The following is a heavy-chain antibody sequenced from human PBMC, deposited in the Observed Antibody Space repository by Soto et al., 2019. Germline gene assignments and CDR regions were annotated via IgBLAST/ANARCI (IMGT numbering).Heavy chain of an antibody. CDR2: IIPIPGTA. Sequence: QVQLVQSGAEVKKPGSSVKVSCKASGGTFRSYAISWVRQAPGQGLEWMGGIIPIPGTANYAQKFQDRVTIAADETTSTAYMELSSLRSEDTAVYYCARSQGSSTSLEIYYYYYYGMDVWGQGTTVTVSS. CDR3: ARSQGSSTSLEIYYYYYYGMDV. V-gene: IGHV1-69*01. CDR1: GGTFRSYA. D-gene: IGHD2-2*01. J-gene: IGHJ6*02.